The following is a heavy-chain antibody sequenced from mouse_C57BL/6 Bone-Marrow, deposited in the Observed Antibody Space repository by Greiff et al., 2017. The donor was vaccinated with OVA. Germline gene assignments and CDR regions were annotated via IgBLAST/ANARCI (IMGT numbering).Heavy chain of an antibody. CDR3: TREVIYYGNFDY. D-gene: IGHD2-1*01. V-gene: IGHV5-9-1*02. CDR2: ISSGGDYI. Sequence: EVQLVESGAGLVKPGGSLKLSCAASGFTFSSYAMSWVRQTPAKRLEWVAYISSGGDYIYYADTVKGRFTISRDNARNTLYLQMSSLKSEDTAMYYCTREVIYYGNFDYWGQGTTLTVSS. CDR1: GFTFSSYA. J-gene: IGHJ2*01.